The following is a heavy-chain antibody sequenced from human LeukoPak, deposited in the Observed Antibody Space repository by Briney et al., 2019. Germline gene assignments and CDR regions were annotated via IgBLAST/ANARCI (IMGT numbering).Heavy chain of an antibody. D-gene: IGHD6-13*01. V-gene: IGHV1-2*02. CDR1: GYTFTGYY. CDR2: INPNSGGT. Sequence: ASVKVSCKASGYTFTGYYMHWVRQAPGQGLEWMGWINPNSGGTNYAQKFQGRVTMTRDTSISTAYMELSRLRSDDTAVYYCARVLGGEQQLVRRFDPWGQGTLVTVSS. CDR3: ARVLGGEQQLVRRFDP. J-gene: IGHJ5*02.